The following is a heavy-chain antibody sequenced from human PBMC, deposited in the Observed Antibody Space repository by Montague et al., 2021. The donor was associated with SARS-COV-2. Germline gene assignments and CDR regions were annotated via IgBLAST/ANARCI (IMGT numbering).Heavy chain of an antibody. CDR3: AKKTIAVPGSPHFDS. CDR1: GFTFSSYG. CDR2: ISGGGDMT. V-gene: IGHV3-23*01. J-gene: IGHJ4*02. D-gene: IGHD6-19*01. Sequence: SLRLSCAASGFTFSSYGMFWVRQTPGKGLEWVSAISGGGDMTYYADSVKGQFTISRDNSKNTLYLRMNTLRAEDTAVYFCAKKTIAVPGSPHFDSWGQGTLVTVSS.